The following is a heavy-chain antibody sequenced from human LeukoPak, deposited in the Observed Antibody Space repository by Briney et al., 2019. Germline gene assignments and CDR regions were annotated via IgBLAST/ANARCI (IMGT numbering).Heavy chain of an antibody. CDR3: ARRRYHDY. CDR1: GGSISSGGYS. CDR2: IYYSGST. Sequence: SETLSLTCAVSGGSISSGGYSWSWIRQPPGKGLEWIGYIYYSGSTNYNPSLESRVTISVDTSKNQFSLKLSSVTAADTAVYYCARRRYHDYWGQGTLVTVSS. V-gene: IGHV4-61*08. D-gene: IGHD3-9*01. J-gene: IGHJ4*02.